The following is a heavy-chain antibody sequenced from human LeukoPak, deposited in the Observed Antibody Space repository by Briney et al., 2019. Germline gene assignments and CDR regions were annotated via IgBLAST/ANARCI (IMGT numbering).Heavy chain of an antibody. CDR1: GGSISSYY. V-gene: IGHV4-59*08. CDR3: ARLPYYYGMDV. Sequence: SEALSLTCTVSGGSISSYYWSWIRQPPGKGLEWIGYIYYSGSTNYNPSLKSRVTISVDTSKNQFSLKLSSVTAADTAVYYCARLPYYYGMDVWGQGTTVTVSS. J-gene: IGHJ6*02. CDR2: IYYSGST.